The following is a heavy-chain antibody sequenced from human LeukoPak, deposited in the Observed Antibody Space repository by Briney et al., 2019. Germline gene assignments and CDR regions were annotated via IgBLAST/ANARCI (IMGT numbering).Heavy chain of an antibody. D-gene: IGHD6-13*01. CDR3: ILAAAGPAY. Sequence: GGSLRLSCAASGFTFSNAWMTWVRQAIGKGPEWLGRIRGKADGETTDYAAPVKGRFTISRDDSKSILYLQMNSLTTEDTAVYYCILAAAGPAYWGQGALVTVSS. J-gene: IGHJ4*02. CDR2: IRGKADGETT. V-gene: IGHV3-15*01. CDR1: GFTFSNAW.